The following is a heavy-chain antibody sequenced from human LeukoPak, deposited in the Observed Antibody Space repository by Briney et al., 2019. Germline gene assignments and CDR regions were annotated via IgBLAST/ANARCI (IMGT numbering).Heavy chain of an antibody. J-gene: IGHJ4*02. Sequence: SLRLSAASSVFTFSSYGIHWVRQAPAKGLDWVAVIWYDGSNKSYADSAKGGFTINRHNSKNTLYLQITSLRAEDTAVYYGARTPVYTYGYYDCWGQGALVTAAS. D-gene: IGHD5-18*01. V-gene: IGHV3-33*01. CDR2: IWYDGSNK. CDR3: ARTPVYTYGYYDC. CDR1: VFTFSSYG.